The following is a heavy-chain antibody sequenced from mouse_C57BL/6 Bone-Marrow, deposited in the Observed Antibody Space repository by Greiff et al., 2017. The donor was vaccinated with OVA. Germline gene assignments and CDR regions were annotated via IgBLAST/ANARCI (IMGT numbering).Heavy chain of an antibody. D-gene: IGHD2-1*01. Sequence: VQLQQSGPELVKPGASVKLSCKASGYAFSSSWMNWVKQRPGKGLEWIGRIYPGDGDTNYNGKFKGKATLTADKSSSTAYMQLSSLTSEDSAVYVCAEVYGNLYCYAKDYWGQGTSVTVSS. J-gene: IGHJ4*01. V-gene: IGHV1-82*01. CDR3: AEVYGNLYCYAKDY. CDR1: GYAFSSSW. CDR2: IYPGDGDT.